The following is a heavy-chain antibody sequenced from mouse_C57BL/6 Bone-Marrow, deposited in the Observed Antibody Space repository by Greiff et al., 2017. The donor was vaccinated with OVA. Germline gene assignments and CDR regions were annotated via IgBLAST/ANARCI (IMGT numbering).Heavy chain of an antibody. Sequence: EVQRVESGGDLVKPGGSLKLSCAASGFTFSSYGMSWVRQTPDKRLEWVATISSGGSYTYYPDRVKGRFTISRDNAKNTLYLQMSSLKSEDTAMYYCARHGDYGSFFDYWGQGTTLTVSS. J-gene: IGHJ2*01. CDR1: GFTFSSYG. CDR2: ISSGGSYT. V-gene: IGHV5-6*01. CDR3: ARHGDYGSFFDY. D-gene: IGHD1-1*01.